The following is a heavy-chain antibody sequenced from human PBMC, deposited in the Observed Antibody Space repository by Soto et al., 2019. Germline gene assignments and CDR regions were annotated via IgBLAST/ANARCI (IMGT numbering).Heavy chain of an antibody. CDR2: ISERGDTT. Sequence: EVQLLESGGGLVQPGGSLRLSCAASGFTISRNAMYWVRQAPGKGLEWVSGISERGDTTHYAESVKGRFTISRDNSKNTLYLQMNSLRAEDTAVYYCAKGYRIAARLILGYWGQGTLVTVSS. V-gene: IGHV3-23*01. CDR3: AKGYRIAARLILGY. D-gene: IGHD6-6*01. J-gene: IGHJ4*02. CDR1: GFTISRNA.